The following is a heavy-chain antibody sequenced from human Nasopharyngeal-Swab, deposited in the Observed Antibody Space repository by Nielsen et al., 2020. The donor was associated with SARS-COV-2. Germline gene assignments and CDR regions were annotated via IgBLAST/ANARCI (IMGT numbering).Heavy chain of an antibody. CDR2: IIPIFGTA. D-gene: IGHD3-10*01. J-gene: IGHJ4*02. CDR3: ARTYYYGSGSYYNFDY. V-gene: IGHV1-69*13. Sequence: SVKVSCKASGGTFSSYAISWVRQAPGQGLEWMGGIIPIFGTANYAQKFQGGVTITADESTSTAYMELSSLRSEDTAVYYCARTYYYGSGSYYNFDYWGQGTLVTVSS. CDR1: GGTFSSYA.